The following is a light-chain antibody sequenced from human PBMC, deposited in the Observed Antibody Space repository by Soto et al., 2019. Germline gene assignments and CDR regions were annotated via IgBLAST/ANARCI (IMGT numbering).Light chain of an antibody. CDR2: DIS. V-gene: IGKV3-15*01. Sequence: IVLNQAAGTVSLNTGERATLSCRASQSVSSSYLAWHQQKPGQPPRLLIYDISTRASGVPARFSGSGSGTEFTLSSSGSQYEECALYICQEYNKWAFTDAQGTRLEIK. CDR1: QSVSSSY. J-gene: IGKJ5*01. CDR3: QEYNKWAFT.